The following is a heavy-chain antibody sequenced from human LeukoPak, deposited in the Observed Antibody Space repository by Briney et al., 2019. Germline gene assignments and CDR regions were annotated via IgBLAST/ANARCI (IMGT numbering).Heavy chain of an antibody. V-gene: IGHV3-74*01. J-gene: IGHJ4*02. CDR1: GFTFSSYA. Sequence: PGRSLRLSCAASGFTFSSYAMHWVRQAPGKGPVWVSRMSPDGSATYYADSVKGRFTISRDNAENTMYLQMSSLRAEDTAVYYCARDMWGTFDYWGQGALVTVSS. CDR2: MSPDGSAT. D-gene: IGHD7-27*01. CDR3: ARDMWGTFDY.